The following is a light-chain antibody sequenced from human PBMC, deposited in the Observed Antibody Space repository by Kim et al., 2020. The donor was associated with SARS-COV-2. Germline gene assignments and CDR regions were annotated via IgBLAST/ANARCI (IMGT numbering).Light chain of an antibody. V-gene: IGKV3-20*01. CDR3: QQYGSSPET. J-gene: IGKJ4*01. Sequence: EIVLTQSPGTLSLSPGEGDTLYCRASQSVSSNYFAWYQQKPGQAPRLLIYGASNRATGIPDRFSGGGSGTDFTLTINRVEPEDFAVYYCQQYGSSPETFGGGTKVDIK. CDR1: QSVSSNY. CDR2: GAS.